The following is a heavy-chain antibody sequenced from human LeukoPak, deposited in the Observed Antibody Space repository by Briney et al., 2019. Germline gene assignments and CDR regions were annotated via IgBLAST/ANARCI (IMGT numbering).Heavy chain of an antibody. Sequence: GGSLRLSCTASGFTFSYFWMSWVRQAPGKGLEWVANIKEDGSEKYYVDSVKGRFTISRDNAKNSLYLQMNSLRAEDTAVCYCAREYYYDSSGYGSFGYWGQGTLVTVSS. CDR2: IKEDGSEK. CDR1: GFTFSYFW. J-gene: IGHJ4*02. D-gene: IGHD3-22*01. CDR3: AREYYYDSSGYGSFGY. V-gene: IGHV3-7*01.